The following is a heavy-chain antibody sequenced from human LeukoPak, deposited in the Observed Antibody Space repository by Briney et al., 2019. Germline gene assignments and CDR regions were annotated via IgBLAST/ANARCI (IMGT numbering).Heavy chain of an antibody. V-gene: IGHV1-24*01. J-gene: IGHJ2*01. D-gene: IGHD3-10*01. Sequence: ASVKVSCKVSGYTLTELSMHWVRQAPGKGLEWMGGFDPEDGETIYAQKFQGRVTMTEDTSTDTAYMELSSLRSEDTAVYYCATGRGGWFGESNWYFDLWGRGTLVTVSS. CDR2: FDPEDGET. CDR1: GYTLTELS. CDR3: ATGRGGWFGESNWYFDL.